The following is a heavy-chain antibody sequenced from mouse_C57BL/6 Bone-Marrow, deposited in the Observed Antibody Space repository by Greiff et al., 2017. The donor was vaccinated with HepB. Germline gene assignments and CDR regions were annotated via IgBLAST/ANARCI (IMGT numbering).Heavy chain of an antibody. CDR3: ARGYDGRVFAY. Sequence: VQLQQSGAELVKPGASVKLSCTASGFNIKDYYMHWVKQRTEQGLEWIGRIDPEDGDTKYAPKFQGKATITADTSSNTAYLQLSSLTSEDTAVYDCARGYDGRVFAYWGQGTLVTVSA. J-gene: IGHJ3*01. CDR2: IDPEDGDT. V-gene: IGHV14-2*01. D-gene: IGHD1-1*01. CDR1: GFNIKDYY.